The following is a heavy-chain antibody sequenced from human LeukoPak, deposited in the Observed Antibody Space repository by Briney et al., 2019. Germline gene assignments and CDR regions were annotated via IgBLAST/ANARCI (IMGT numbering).Heavy chain of an antibody. D-gene: IGHD1-1*01. CDR3: ARGSRLERRFYFDY. J-gene: IGHJ4*02. CDR2: INHSGST. Sequence: SETLSLTCAVYGGSFSGYYWSWIRQPPGKGLEWIGEINHSGSTNYNPSLKSRVTISVDTSKNQFSLKLSSVTAADTAVYYCARGSRLERRFYFDYWGQGTLVTVSS. CDR1: GGSFSGYY. V-gene: IGHV4-34*01.